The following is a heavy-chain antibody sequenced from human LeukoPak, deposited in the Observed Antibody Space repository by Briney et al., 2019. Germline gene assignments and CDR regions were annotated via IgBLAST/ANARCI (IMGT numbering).Heavy chain of an antibody. CDR1: GGSISSYY. V-gene: IGHV4-38-2*02. Sequence: PSETLSLTCTVSGGSISSYYWGWIRQPPGKGLEWIGSIYHSGSTYYNPSLKSRVTISVDTSKNQFSLKLSSVTAADTAVYYCARELVAENYYYYMDVWGKGTTVTVSS. D-gene: IGHD3-9*01. CDR2: IYHSGST. J-gene: IGHJ6*03. CDR3: ARELVAENYYYYMDV.